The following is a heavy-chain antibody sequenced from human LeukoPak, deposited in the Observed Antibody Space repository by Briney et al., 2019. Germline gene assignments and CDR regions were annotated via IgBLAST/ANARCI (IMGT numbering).Heavy chain of an antibody. J-gene: IGHJ4*02. Sequence: GGSLRLSCAASGFTFSSYPMTWVRQAPGKGLEWVSSISDSGGGTHYADSVKGRFTISRDNFKNTLYLQMNSLRAEDTAVYYCAKAPRLAGVPLDYWGQGTVVTVSS. CDR1: GFTFSSYP. V-gene: IGHV3-23*01. D-gene: IGHD3-10*01. CDR2: ISDSGGGT. CDR3: AKAPRLAGVPLDY.